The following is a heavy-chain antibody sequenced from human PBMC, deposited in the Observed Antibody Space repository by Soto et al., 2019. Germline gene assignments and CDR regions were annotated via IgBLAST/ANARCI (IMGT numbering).Heavy chain of an antibody. CDR1: GGTFSSYA. D-gene: IGHD4-4*01. Sequence: ASVKVSCKASGGTFSSYAISWVRQAPGQGLEWMGGIIPIFGTANYAQKFQGRVTITADESTSTAYMELSSLRSEDTAVYYCERDTTVNDAFDIWGQGTMVTVSS. CDR2: IIPIFGTA. J-gene: IGHJ3*02. V-gene: IGHV1-69*13. CDR3: ERDTTVNDAFDI.